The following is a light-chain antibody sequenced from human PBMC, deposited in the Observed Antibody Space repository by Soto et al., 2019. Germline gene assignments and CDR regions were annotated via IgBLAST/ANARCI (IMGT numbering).Light chain of an antibody. CDR2: GAS. J-gene: IGKJ1*01. CDR3: QQYNNWPPWT. Sequence: EIVMTQSPGTLSVSPGERATLSCRASQSVSSNLAWYQQKPGQAPRLLIYGASTRATGIPARFSGSGSGTEFTRTISSLQSEDFAVYYCQQYNNWPPWTFGQGTKVEIK. CDR1: QSVSSN. V-gene: IGKV3-15*01.